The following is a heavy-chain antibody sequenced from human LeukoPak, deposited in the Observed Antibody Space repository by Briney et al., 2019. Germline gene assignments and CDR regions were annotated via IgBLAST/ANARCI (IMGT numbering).Heavy chain of an antibody. D-gene: IGHD3-22*01. CDR2: ISYDGSNK. Sequence: GRSLRLSCAASGFTFSSYAIHWVRQAPGKGLEWVAVISYDGSNKYYADSVKGRFTISRDNSKNTLYLQMNSLRAEDTAVYYCARGLGDSSGYYYRPLDYWGQGTLVTVSS. CDR3: ARGLGDSSGYYYRPLDY. CDR1: GFTFSSYA. J-gene: IGHJ4*02. V-gene: IGHV3-30*04.